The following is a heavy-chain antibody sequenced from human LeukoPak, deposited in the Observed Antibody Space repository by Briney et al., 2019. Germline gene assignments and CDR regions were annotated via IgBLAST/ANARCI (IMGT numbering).Heavy chain of an antibody. D-gene: IGHD3-9*01. CDR1: GYTFIDYY. J-gene: IGHJ4*02. CDR3: ARGYHILTGYFQFDY. V-gene: IGHV1-46*01. CDR2: INPSGSAT. Sequence: ASVKVSCKASGYTFIDYYIHWVRQAPGQGLEWMGIINPSGSATSYAQNFQGRVTMTRDLSTSSVYMELSSLRSEDTAVYYCARGYHILTGYFQFDYWGQGTLVTVSS.